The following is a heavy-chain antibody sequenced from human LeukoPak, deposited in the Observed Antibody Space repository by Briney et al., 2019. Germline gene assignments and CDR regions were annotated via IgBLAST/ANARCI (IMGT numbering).Heavy chain of an antibody. V-gene: IGHV3-21*01. CDR1: GFTFSSHS. CDR2: ITTGHSYN. D-gene: IGHD5-18*01. Sequence: GGSLRLSCVASGFTFSSHSMNWVRQAPGKGLEWVSSITTGHSYNYYADSVKGRFTISRDNAKNSLYLQMNSLRAEDTAVYYCARSYGYGVDAFDIWGQGTMVTVSS. CDR3: ARSYGYGVDAFDI. J-gene: IGHJ3*02.